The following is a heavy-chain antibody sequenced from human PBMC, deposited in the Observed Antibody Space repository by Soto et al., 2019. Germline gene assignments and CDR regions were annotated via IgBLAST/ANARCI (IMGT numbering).Heavy chain of an antibody. CDR1: GFTFSSYG. CDR2: IWYDGSNK. J-gene: IGHJ4*02. Sequence: PGGSLRLSCAASGFTFSSYGMHWVRQAPGKGLEWVAVIWYDGSNKYYADSVKGRFTISRDNSKNTLYLQMNSLRAEDTAVYYCARGLFGYGDSRGEDYWGQGTLVPVSS. D-gene: IGHD4-17*01. CDR3: ARGLFGYGDSRGEDY. V-gene: IGHV3-33*01.